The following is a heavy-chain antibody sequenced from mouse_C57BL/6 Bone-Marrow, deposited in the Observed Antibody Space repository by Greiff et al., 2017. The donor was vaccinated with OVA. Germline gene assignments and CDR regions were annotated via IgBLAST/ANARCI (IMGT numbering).Heavy chain of an antibody. J-gene: IGHJ3*01. CDR2: IYPYNGGT. CDR3: ARSGWVLHYAN. V-gene: IGHV1-19*01. CDR1: GYTFTDYY. D-gene: IGHD2-3*01. Sequence: VQLQQSGPVLAKPGASVKLSCKASGYTFTDYYMNWVKQSTGQSLEWIGVIYPYNGGTCYNQKFKGKATVTVDKSSSTAYMELHILTSEDSAVYDCARSGWVLHYANGGQGKLVTVSA.